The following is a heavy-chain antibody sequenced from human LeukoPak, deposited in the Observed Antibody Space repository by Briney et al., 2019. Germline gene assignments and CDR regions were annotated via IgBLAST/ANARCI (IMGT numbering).Heavy chain of an antibody. CDR3: ARTSMVRGGNTEYYFDY. Sequence: ASVKVSCKASGYTFTSYGISWVRQAPGQGLEWMGWISAYNGNTHYAQKLQGRVTMTTDTSTSTVYMELRSLRSDDTAVYYCARTSMVRGGNTEYYFDYWGQGTLVTVSS. V-gene: IGHV1-18*01. D-gene: IGHD3-10*01. CDR1: GYTFTSYG. CDR2: ISAYNGNT. J-gene: IGHJ4*02.